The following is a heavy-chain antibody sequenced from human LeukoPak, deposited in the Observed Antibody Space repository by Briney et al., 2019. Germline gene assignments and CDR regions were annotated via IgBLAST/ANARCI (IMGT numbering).Heavy chain of an antibody. Sequence: SETLSLTCAVYGGSFSGYYWGWIRQPPGKGLEWIGEINHSGSTNYNPSLKSRVTISVDTSKNQFSLKLSSVTAADTAVYYCARRPYCSSTSCHPLDYWGQGTLVTVSS. CDR2: INHSGST. CDR3: ARRPYCSSTSCHPLDY. J-gene: IGHJ4*02. V-gene: IGHV4-34*01. D-gene: IGHD2-2*01. CDR1: GGSFSGYY.